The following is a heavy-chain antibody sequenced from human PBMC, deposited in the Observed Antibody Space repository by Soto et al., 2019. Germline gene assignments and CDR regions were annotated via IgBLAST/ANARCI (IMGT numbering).Heavy chain of an antibody. J-gene: IGHJ6*02. CDR3: AATTWIQSSHYAMDV. CDR1: GFTFTSSA. D-gene: IGHD5-18*01. V-gene: IGHV1-58*01. Sequence: SVKVSCKASGFTFTSSAVQWVRQARGQRLEWIGWIVVGSGNTNYAQKFQERVTITRDMSTSTAYMELSSLTSEDTAVYYCAATTWIQSSHYAMDVWGQGTTVTVSS. CDR2: IVVGSGNT.